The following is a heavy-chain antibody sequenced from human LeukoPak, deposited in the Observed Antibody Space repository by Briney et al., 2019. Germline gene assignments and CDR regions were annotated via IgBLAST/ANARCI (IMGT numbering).Heavy chain of an antibody. CDR2: VFSSGST. CDR1: AVSVSRHF. CDR3: AREYDY. V-gene: IGHV4-59*02. J-gene: IGHJ4*01. Sequence: SETLSLTRNFSAVSVSRHFWSWIRQTPEKGLEWLGYVFSSGSTNYNPSLKSRLTISLDASKHQFSLTLKSVTAADTAVYYCAREYDYWGLGTLVTVSS.